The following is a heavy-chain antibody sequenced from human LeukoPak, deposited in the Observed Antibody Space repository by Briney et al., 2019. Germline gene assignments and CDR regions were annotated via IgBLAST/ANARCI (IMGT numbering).Heavy chain of an antibody. V-gene: IGHV5-51*01. D-gene: IGHD3-22*01. CDR3: ARALTYYYDSSGYYHDY. CDR2: IYPGDSDT. CDR1: GYSFTSYW. J-gene: IGHJ4*02. Sequence: GASLKISCKGSGYSFTSYWIGWVRQMPGKGLEWMGIIYPGDSDTRYSPSFQGQVTISADKSISTAYLQWSSLKASDTAMYYCARALTYYYDSSGYYHDYWGQGTLVTVSS.